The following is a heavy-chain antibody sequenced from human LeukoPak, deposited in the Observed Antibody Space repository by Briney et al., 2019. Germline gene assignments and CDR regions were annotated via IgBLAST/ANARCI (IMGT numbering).Heavy chain of an antibody. Sequence: PGGSLRLSCAASGITFGTYAIHWVRQAPGKGLEWVAVISYDGRDKKYADSVKGRFTISRDNSKNTLYLQVNSLRAEDTAIYYCAREAHSNAYYFDYWGQGTLVTVSS. D-gene: IGHD4-11*01. CDR1: GITFGTYA. CDR3: AREAHSNAYYFDY. J-gene: IGHJ4*02. CDR2: ISYDGRDK. V-gene: IGHV3-30*04.